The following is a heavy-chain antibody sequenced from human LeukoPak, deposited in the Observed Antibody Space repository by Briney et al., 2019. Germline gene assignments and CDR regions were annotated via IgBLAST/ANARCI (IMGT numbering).Heavy chain of an antibody. CDR2: IWYDGSNK. D-gene: IGHD3-22*01. V-gene: IGHV3-30*02. Sequence: GGSLRLSCAASGFTFSSYGMHWVRQAPGKGLEWVAVIWYDGSNKYYADSVKGRFTISRDNSKNTLYLQMNSLRAEDTAVYYCALSSNYDSSGQTNLDAFDIWGQGTMVTVSS. J-gene: IGHJ3*02. CDR1: GFTFSSYG. CDR3: ALSSNYDSSGQTNLDAFDI.